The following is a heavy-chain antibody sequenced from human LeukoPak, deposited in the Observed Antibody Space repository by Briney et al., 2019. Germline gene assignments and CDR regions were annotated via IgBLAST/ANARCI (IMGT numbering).Heavy chain of an antibody. CDR3: ARRADSSGDQYNWFDP. CDR1: GYTFTSYY. CDR2: IKPTTGST. V-gene: IGHV1-46*01. Sequence: ASVKVSCKASGYTFTSYYMHWVRQAPGQGLEWMGIIKPTTGSTSYAQKFQGRVTMTRDTSTSTVYMELSSLRSDDTAVYYCARRADSSGDQYNWFDPWGQGTLVTVSS. D-gene: IGHD3-22*01. J-gene: IGHJ5*02.